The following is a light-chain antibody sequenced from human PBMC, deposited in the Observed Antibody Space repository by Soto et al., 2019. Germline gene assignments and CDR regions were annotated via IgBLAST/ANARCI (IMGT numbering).Light chain of an antibody. CDR1: SSDIGSNS. J-gene: IGLJ3*02. CDR3: ATWSDGLKGWV. V-gene: IGLV1-44*01. Sequence: QSVLTQPPSASRTPGQRVTIPCSGSSSDIGSNSVNWYQQLPGAAPRLLIYGNDHRPSGVPDRFSASKSGTSASLAISGLRSEDEAFYYCATWSDGLKGWVFGGGTKLTVL. CDR2: GND.